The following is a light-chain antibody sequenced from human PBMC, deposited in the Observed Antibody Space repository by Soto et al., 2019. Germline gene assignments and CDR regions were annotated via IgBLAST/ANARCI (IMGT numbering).Light chain of an antibody. CDR1: QSIRTN. Sequence: EIELTQSPATLSVSAGGTVTLSCRASQSIRTNVASSQQIPAQAPSLLVYGASTRATGVRARFRCSGSGIEFTLTISILQYEDYAFSLCQRYFNWPITWTFGQGTKVQIK. CDR3: QRYFNWPITWT. CDR2: GAS. V-gene: IGKV3-15*01. J-gene: IGKJ1*01.